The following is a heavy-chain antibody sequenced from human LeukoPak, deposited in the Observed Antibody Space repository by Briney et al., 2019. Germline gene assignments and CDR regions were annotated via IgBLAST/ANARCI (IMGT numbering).Heavy chain of an antibody. V-gene: IGHV3-30*04. D-gene: IGHD2-15*01. CDR3: ARVRGSSGSYYFDY. J-gene: IGHJ4*02. CDR1: GFTFSSYA. Sequence: GGSLRLSCAASGFTFSSYAMHWVRQAPGKGLEWVAVISYDGSNKYYADSVKGRFTISRDNSKNTLYLQMNSLRAEDTAVCYCARVRGSSGSYYFDYWGQGTLVTVSS. CDR2: ISYDGSNK.